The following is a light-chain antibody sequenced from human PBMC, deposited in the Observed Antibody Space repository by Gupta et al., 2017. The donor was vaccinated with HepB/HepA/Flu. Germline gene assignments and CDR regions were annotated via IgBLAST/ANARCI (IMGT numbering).Light chain of an antibody. J-gene: IGLJ1*01. CDR1: SSEAGWYNY. Sequence: QSALTQPPSASGSPGQSVTISCTGTSSEAGWYNYVYWNQQPPGKAPKLMIYEVSKRPSGVPYRFSGSKSGNTASLTVSGLQAEDEADYYCSSYAGSNILFGTGTKVTVL. CDR2: EVS. V-gene: IGLV2-8*01. CDR3: SSYAGSNIL.